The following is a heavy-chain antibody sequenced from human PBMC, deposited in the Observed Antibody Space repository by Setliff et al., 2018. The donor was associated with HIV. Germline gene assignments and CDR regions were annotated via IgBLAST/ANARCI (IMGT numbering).Heavy chain of an antibody. CDR1: GFTFSSYG. V-gene: IGHV3-30*02. Sequence: GGSLRLSCVASGFTFSSYGMFWVRQAPGKGLEWVAVIRYDGSNKYYADSVKGRVTISRDNAKNTLYLQMNRLRAEDTAVYYCAKDQVMRPITGYYYGMDVWGQGTTVTVSS. CDR3: AKDQVMRPITGYYYGMDV. CDR2: IRYDGSNK. D-gene: IGHD2-8*02. J-gene: IGHJ6*02.